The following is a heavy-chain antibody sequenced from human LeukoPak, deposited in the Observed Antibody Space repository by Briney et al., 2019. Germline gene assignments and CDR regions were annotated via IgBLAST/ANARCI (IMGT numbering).Heavy chain of an antibody. V-gene: IGHV3-30*02. J-gene: IGHJ4*02. Sequence: GGSLRLSRAVSGFTFSSYGIHWVRQAPGKGLEWVAFIRYDGSNKYYADSVKGRFTISRDNSKNTLYLQMNSLRAEDTAVYYCARDSSTYYYGSGSYGGSVDYWGQGTLVTVSS. D-gene: IGHD3-10*01. CDR3: ARDSSTYYYGSGSYGGSVDY. CDR2: IRYDGSNK. CDR1: GFTFSSYG.